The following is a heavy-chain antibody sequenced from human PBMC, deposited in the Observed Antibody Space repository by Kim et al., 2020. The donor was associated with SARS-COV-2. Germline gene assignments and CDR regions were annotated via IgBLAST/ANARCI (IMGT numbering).Heavy chain of an antibody. CDR2: ISSSSSYI. Sequence: GGSLRLSCAASGFTFSSYSMNWVRQAPGKGLEWVSSISSSSSYIYYADSVKGRFTTSRDNAKNSLYLQMNSLRAEDTAVYYCARSLFSSWFDPWGQGTLVTVSS. J-gene: IGHJ5*02. CDR1: GFTFSSYS. CDR3: ARSLFSSWFDP. V-gene: IGHV3-21*01. D-gene: IGHD6-13*01.